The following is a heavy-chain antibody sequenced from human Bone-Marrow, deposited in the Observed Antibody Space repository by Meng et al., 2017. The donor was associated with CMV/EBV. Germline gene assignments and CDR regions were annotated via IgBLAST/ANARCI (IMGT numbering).Heavy chain of an antibody. V-gene: IGHV3-43*01. Sequence: GGSLRLSCAASGFTFDDYTMHWVRQAPGKGLEWVSLITWDGGSTYYADSVKGRFTISRDNSKNSLYLRMNSLRTEDTALYYCAKDISARYFDWLLGSWGQGTLVTVSS. CDR1: GFTFDDYT. D-gene: IGHD3-9*01. CDR2: ITWDGGST. J-gene: IGHJ5*02. CDR3: AKDISARYFDWLLGS.